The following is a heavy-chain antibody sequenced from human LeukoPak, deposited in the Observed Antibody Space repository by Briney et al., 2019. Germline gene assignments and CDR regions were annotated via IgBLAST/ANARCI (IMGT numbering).Heavy chain of an antibody. V-gene: IGHV1-18*01. D-gene: IGHD3-22*01. J-gene: IGHJ4*02. CDR1: GYTFTSYG. CDR3: AREGEGDYYYDSSGYYPGDY. CDR2: ISAYNGNT. Sequence: GESLKISCKGSGYTFTSYGISWVRQAPGQGLEWMGWISAYNGNTNYAQKLQGRVTMTTDTSTSTAYMELRSLRSDDTAVYYCAREGEGDYYYDSSGYYPGDYWGQGTLVTVSS.